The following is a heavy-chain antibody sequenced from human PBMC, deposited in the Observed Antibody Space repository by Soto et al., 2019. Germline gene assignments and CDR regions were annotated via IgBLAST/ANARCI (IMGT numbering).Heavy chain of an antibody. D-gene: IGHD2-15*01. CDR2: TYYRSRWYS. J-gene: IGHJ6*02. Sequence: SQTLSLTCVGSGDTVSSNSVTWNWGRQSPARGLEWLGRTYYRSRWYSDYAVSVRSRIDINADTSKNQVSLQLNSVTPEDTAVYYCARSEEDFDYYYYGMDVWGQGTTVTVSS. CDR1: GDTVSSNSVT. CDR3: ARSEEDFDYYYYGMDV. V-gene: IGHV6-1*01.